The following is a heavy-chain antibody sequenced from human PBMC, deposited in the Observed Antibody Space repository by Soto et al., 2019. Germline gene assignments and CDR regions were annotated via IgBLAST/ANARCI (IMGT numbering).Heavy chain of an antibody. CDR2: IIPIFGTA. CDR1: GGTFSSYA. V-gene: IGHV1-69*13. J-gene: IGHJ6*02. CDR3: ARDRRDYSDSSRGYYGMAV. D-gene: IGHD3-22*01. Sequence: ASVKVSCKASGGTFSSYAISWVRQAPGQGLEWMGGIIPIFGTANYAQKFQGRVTITADESTSTAYMELSSLRSEDTAVYYCARDRRDYSDSSRGYYGMAVWGQGTTVTVFS.